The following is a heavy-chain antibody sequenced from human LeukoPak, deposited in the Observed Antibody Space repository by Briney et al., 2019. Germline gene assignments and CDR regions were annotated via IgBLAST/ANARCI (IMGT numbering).Heavy chain of an antibody. CDR1: GFTFSTHA. D-gene: IGHD4-17*01. J-gene: IGHJ5*02. Sequence: GGSLRLSCSASGFTFSTHAMYWVRQAPGKGLEYVSGISSNGGSTNYADSVNGRFTISRDNSKNTLYLQMSSLRAEDTAVYYCVKSDRPDYADFGLGSWGQGTLVTVSS. CDR2: ISSNGGST. V-gene: IGHV3-64D*06. CDR3: VKSDRPDYADFGLGS.